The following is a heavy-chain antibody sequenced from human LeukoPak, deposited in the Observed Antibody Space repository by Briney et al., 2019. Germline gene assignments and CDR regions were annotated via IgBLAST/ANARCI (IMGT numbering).Heavy chain of an antibody. J-gene: IGHJ6*03. D-gene: IGHD6-6*01. CDR3: ARDWGVGGRPGYMDV. V-gene: IGHV4-39*07. CDR1: GGSISSRSYY. CDR2: IYYSGST. Sequence: PSETLSLTCTVSGGSISSRSYYWGWIRQPPGKGLEWIGSIYYSGSTYYNPSLKSRVTISVDTSKNQVSLKLSSVTAADTAVYFCARDWGVGGRPGYMDVWGKGTTVTVSS.